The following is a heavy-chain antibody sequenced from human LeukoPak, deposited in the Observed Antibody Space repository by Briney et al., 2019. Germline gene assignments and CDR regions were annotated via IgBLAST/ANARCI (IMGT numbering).Heavy chain of an antibody. D-gene: IGHD1-26*01. Sequence: GGSLGLPFEAPGFIFRNAWMSWAGQPPGRGLDWLTRIQRQTDGATTNYAAAVNGRFTVSRDDSKNTLYLQMNNLLTDDTGMYYCVTDLRWELFDQFDYWGQGALVTVSS. CDR2: IQRQTDGATT. J-gene: IGHJ4*02. V-gene: IGHV3-15*06. CDR3: VTDLRWELFDQFDY. CDR1: GFIFRNAW.